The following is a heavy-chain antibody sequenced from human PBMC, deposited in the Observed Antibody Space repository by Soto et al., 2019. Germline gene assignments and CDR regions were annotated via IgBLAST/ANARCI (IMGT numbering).Heavy chain of an antibody. CDR3: AREYSSSRYFDY. J-gene: IGHJ4*02. Sequence: EVQLVESGGGLVQPGGSLRLSCAASGFTFSSYWMHWVRQAQGKGLVWVSRINSDGSSTSYADSVKGRFTISRDNDKNTLYLQMNRLRAEDTAVYYCAREYSSSRYFDYWGQGTLVTVSS. V-gene: IGHV3-74*01. CDR1: GFTFSSYW. D-gene: IGHD6-13*01. CDR2: INSDGSST.